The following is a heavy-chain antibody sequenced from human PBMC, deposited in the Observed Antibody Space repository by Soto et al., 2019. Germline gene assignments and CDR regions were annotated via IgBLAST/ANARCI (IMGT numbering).Heavy chain of an antibody. CDR1: GFTFDDHG. CDR2: ITWNGATT. Sequence: PGGSLRLSCAASGFTFDDHGMTWVRQAPGKGLEWVSGITWNGATTGYADSVKGRFTISRDNAKNSLYLQMNSLRVEDTALYYCARDGGVVVAVDAFDVWGQGTMVTVS. CDR3: ARDGGVVVAVDAFDV. J-gene: IGHJ3*01. D-gene: IGHD6-19*01. V-gene: IGHV3-20*04.